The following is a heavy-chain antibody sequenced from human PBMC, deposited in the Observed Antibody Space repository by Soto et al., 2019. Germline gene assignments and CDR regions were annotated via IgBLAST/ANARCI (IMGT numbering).Heavy chain of an antibody. CDR1: GFTFSSYT. V-gene: IGHV3-30-3*01. D-gene: IGHD6-19*01. Sequence: QVQLVESGGGVVQPGRSLRLSCAASGFTFSSYTMHWVRQTPGKGLEWVAVTSFDGNSKYYADSVRGRFTISRDNSKNTLYLQMNSLRAEDTTVYYSARDPPGGGWYGECWGQGTLVTVSS. CDR2: TSFDGNSK. CDR3: ARDPPGGGWYGEC. J-gene: IGHJ4*02.